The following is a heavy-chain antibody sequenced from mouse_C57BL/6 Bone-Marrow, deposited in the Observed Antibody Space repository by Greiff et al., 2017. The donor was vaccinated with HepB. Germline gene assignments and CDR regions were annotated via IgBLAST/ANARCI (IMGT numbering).Heavy chain of an antibody. V-gene: IGHV5-9*01. Sequence: EVHLVESGGGLVKPGGSLKLSCAASGFTFSSYTMSWVRQTPEKRLEWVATISGGGGNTYYPDSVKGRFTISRDNAKNTLYLQMSSLRSEDTALYYCARPDDGYYGGFAYWGQGTLVTVSA. J-gene: IGHJ3*01. CDR3: ARPDDGYYGGFAY. D-gene: IGHD2-3*01. CDR1: GFTFSSYT. CDR2: ISGGGGNT.